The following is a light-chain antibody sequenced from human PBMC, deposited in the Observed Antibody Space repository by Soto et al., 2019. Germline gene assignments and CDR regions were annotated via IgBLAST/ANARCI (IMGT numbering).Light chain of an antibody. Sequence: NFMLTQPHSVSESPGKTVTISCTRSSGSIASNYVQWYQQRPGSAPTTVIYEDNQRPSGIPDRFSGSIDSSSNSASLTISGLKTEDEADYYCQSYDPDVVFGGGTKLTVL. V-gene: IGLV6-57*04. CDR2: EDN. CDR1: SGSIASNY. CDR3: QSYDPDVV. J-gene: IGLJ2*01.